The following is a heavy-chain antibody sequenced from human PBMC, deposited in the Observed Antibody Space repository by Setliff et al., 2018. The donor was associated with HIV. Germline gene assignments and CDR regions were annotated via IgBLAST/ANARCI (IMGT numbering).Heavy chain of an antibody. Sequence: PSETLSLTCSVSDVSITTGRYYWAWIRQPPGKGLEWIGTLHYSGNTYYNPSLKSRPSIFLDTFKNQFFLNVTSMAAADTGVYFCARQRSFQRAFEGMAGSFETWGQGALVTVSS. V-gene: IGHV4-39*01. CDR2: LHYSGNT. CDR1: DVSITTGRYY. J-gene: IGHJ5*02. D-gene: IGHD6-19*01. CDR3: ARQRSFQRAFEGMAGSFET.